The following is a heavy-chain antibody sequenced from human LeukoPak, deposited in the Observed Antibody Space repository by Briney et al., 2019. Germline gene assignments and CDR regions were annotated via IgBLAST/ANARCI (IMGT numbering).Heavy chain of an antibody. D-gene: IGHD5-12*01. Sequence: GGSLRLSCSASGLTVTNAWMSWVRQAPGKGLEWVSVIYSGGSTYCADSVKGRFTISRDNSKNTPYLQMNSLRAEDTAVYYCARDRVIVATLNYYYYYGMDVWGQGTTVTVSS. CDR3: ARDRVIVATLNYYYYYGMDV. V-gene: IGHV3-53*01. CDR2: IYSGGST. CDR1: GLTVTNAW. J-gene: IGHJ6*02.